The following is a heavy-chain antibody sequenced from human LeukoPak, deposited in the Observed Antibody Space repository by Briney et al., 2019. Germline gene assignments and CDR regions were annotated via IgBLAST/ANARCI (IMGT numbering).Heavy chain of an antibody. D-gene: IGHD3-22*01. Sequence: GGSLRLSCVASGFTFSSSGMHWVRQAPDKGLEWVAFIRYDESNQYYADSVKGRFTISRDNAKNTLFLQMNNLRAEDTAFYYCAKDQGYDDSSGYQYFFDSWGQGTLVTVSS. V-gene: IGHV3-30*02. CDR1: GFTFSSSG. CDR3: AKDQGYDDSSGYQYFFDS. J-gene: IGHJ4*02. CDR2: IRYDESNQ.